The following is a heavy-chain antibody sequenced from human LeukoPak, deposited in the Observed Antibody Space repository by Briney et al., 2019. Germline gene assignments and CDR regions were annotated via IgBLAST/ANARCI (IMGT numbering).Heavy chain of an antibody. V-gene: IGHV3-23*01. D-gene: IGHD3-10*01. CDR1: GFTFADYG. Sequence: PGGSLSLSCAASGFTFADYGMSWVRQAPGKGLEWVSAISGSGGSTYYADSVKGRFTISRDNSKNTLYLQMNSLRAEDTAVYYCAGIWFGELPLDYWGQGTLVTVSS. CDR3: AGIWFGELPLDY. J-gene: IGHJ4*02. CDR2: ISGSGGST.